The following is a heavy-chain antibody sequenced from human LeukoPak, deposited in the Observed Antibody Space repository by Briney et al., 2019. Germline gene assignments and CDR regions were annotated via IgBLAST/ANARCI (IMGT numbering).Heavy chain of an antibody. CDR3: ARGFADGYNLGDDAFDI. Sequence: SETLSLTCTVSGGSISSSSYYWGWIRQPPGKGLEWIGSIYHSGSTNYNPSLKSRVTISVDTSKNQFSLKLSSVTAADTAVYYCARGFADGYNLGDDAFDIWGQGTMVTVSS. CDR1: GGSISSSSYY. CDR2: IYHSGST. D-gene: IGHD5-24*01. V-gene: IGHV4-39*07. J-gene: IGHJ3*02.